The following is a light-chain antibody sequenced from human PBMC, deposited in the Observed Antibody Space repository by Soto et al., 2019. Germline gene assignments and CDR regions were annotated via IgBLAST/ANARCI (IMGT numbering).Light chain of an antibody. CDR2: GIT. CDR1: NSNVETNY. Sequence: QSVLTQPPSASGTPGQRVTISCSGSNSNVETNYVYWYQQVAGTAPKLLIYGITNRPSGVPDRFSGSKSGTSASLAITGLQAEDEAVYYCQSYDRSLSGYVFGTGTKVTVL. CDR3: QSYDRSLSGYV. V-gene: IGLV1-40*01. J-gene: IGLJ1*01.